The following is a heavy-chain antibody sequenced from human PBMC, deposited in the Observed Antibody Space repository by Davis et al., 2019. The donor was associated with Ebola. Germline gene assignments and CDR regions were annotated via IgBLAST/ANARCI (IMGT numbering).Heavy chain of an antibody. Sequence: PGGSLRLSCAASGFTFSTYSMSWVRQAPGKGLEWVSSISSDSDYIYYADSAKGRFTISRDNAKNSLYLQMNSLRAEDTAVYYCARGDKDYGDSYYYYGMDVWGQGTTVIVSS. CDR1: GFTFSTYS. CDR3: ARGDKDYGDSYYYYGMDV. CDR2: ISSDSDYI. D-gene: IGHD4-17*01. J-gene: IGHJ6*02. V-gene: IGHV3-21*01.